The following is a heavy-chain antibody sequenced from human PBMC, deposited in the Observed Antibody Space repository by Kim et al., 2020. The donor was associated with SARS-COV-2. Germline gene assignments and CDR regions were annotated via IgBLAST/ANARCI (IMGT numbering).Heavy chain of an antibody. CDR3: ATLGYSSSWYPFDY. CDR2: INPNSGGT. CDR1: GYTFTGYY. Sequence: ASVKVSCKASGYTFTGYYMHWVRQAPGQGLEWMAWINPNSGGTNYAQKFQGRVTMTRDTSISTAYMELSRLRSDDTAVYYCATLGYSSSWYPFDYWGQGTLVTVSS. D-gene: IGHD6-13*01. J-gene: IGHJ4*02. V-gene: IGHV1-2*02.